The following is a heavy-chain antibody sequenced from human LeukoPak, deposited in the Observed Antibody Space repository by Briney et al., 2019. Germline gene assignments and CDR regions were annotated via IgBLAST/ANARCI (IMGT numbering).Heavy chain of an antibody. CDR1: GFTFSTYS. Sequence: GGSLRLSCAASGFTFSTYSMNWVRQAPGKGLEWVSSIDGSSRYINYADSVKGRFTISRDNATNSLYLEISSLRAEDTAVYYCAREGDSSGYYYPDFEYWGQGTLVTVSS. CDR2: IDGSSRYI. D-gene: IGHD3-22*01. CDR3: AREGDSSGYYYPDFEY. V-gene: IGHV3-21*01. J-gene: IGHJ4*02.